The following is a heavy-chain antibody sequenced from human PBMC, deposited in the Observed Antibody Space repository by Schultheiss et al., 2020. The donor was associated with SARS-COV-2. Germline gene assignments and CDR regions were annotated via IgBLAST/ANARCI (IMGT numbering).Heavy chain of an antibody. Sequence: GRSLRLSCAASGFTFSDSYMSWIRQAPGKGLEWVSYISSSSSYINYADSVKGRFTISRDNAKNSLYLQMNSLRAEDTAVYYCARNSGSYSGYWGQGTLVTVSS. CDR2: ISSSSSYI. V-gene: IGHV3-11*06. D-gene: IGHD1-26*01. J-gene: IGHJ4*02. CDR3: ARNSGSYSGY. CDR1: GFTFSDSY.